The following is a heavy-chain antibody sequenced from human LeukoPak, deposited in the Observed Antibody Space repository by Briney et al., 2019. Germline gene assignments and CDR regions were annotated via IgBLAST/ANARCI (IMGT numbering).Heavy chain of an antibody. Sequence: SETLSLTCSVSGGSISNYYWSWIRQPPGKGLERIGSMYYSGSTNYNPSLKSRATISEDTSKKQFSLKLSSVTAADTAVYYCARAGYDTSGFWYFDLWGRGTLVTVSS. CDR3: ARAGYDTSGFWYFDL. V-gene: IGHV4-59*01. D-gene: IGHD3-22*01. CDR1: GGSISNYY. CDR2: MYYSGST. J-gene: IGHJ2*01.